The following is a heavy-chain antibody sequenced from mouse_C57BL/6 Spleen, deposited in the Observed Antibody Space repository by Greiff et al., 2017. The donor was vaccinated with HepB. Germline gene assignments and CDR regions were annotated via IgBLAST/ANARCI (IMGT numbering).Heavy chain of an antibody. V-gene: IGHV5-9-1*02. Sequence: EVKLVESGEGLVKPGGSLKLSCAASGFTFSSYAMSWVRQTPEKRLEWVAYISSGGDYIYYADTVKGRFTISRDNARNTLDLQMSSLKSEDTAMYYCTGVYSNYGYFDVWGTGTTVTVSS. D-gene: IGHD2-5*01. J-gene: IGHJ1*03. CDR3: TGVYSNYGYFDV. CDR2: ISSGGDYI. CDR1: GFTFSSYA.